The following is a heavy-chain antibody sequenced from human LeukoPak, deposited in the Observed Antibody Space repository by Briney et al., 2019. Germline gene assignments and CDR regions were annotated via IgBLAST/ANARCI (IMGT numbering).Heavy chain of an antibody. J-gene: IGHJ5*02. CDR2: INHSGST. V-gene: IGHV4-34*01. Sequence: SETLSLTCAVYGGSISGYYWSWLRQPPGKGLEWIGEINHSGSTNYNPSLKSRVTISVDTSKNQFSQKLSSVTAAATAVDYCARGPYCSSGSCYYNWFDPWGQGTLVTVSS. D-gene: IGHD2-15*01. CDR1: GGSISGYY. CDR3: ARGPYCSSGSCYYNWFDP.